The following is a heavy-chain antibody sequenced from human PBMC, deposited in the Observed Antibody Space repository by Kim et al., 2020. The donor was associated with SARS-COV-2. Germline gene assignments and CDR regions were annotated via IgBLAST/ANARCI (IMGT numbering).Heavy chain of an antibody. CDR2: INAGNGNT. CDR1: GYTFTSYA. J-gene: IGHJ3*02. D-gene: IGHD2-2*01. V-gene: IGHV1-3*01. CDR3: ASDVAVPAAPGAFDI. Sequence: ASVTVSCKASGYTFTSYAMHWVRQAPGQRLEWMGWINAGNGNTKYSQKFQGRVTITRDTSASTAYMELSSLRSEDTAVYYCASDVAVPAAPGAFDIWGQGTMVAVSS.